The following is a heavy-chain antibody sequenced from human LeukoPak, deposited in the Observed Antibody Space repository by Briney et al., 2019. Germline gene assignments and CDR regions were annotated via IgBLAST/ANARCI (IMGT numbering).Heavy chain of an antibody. CDR1: GFTFSSYA. CDR2: ISYDGSNK. V-gene: IGHV3-30-3*01. D-gene: IGHD3-10*01. J-gene: IGHJ6*02. Sequence: GRSLRLSCAASGFTFSSYAMHWVRQAPGKGLEWVAVISYDGSNKYYADSVKGRFTISRDNSKNTLYLQMNSLRAEDTAVYYCARGPNRHYYGSGSYNGMDVWGQGTTVTVSS. CDR3: ARGPNRHYYGSGSYNGMDV.